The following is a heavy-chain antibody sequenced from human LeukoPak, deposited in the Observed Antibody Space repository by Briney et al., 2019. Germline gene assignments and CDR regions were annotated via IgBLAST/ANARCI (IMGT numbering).Heavy chain of an antibody. CDR2: IIPIFGTA. CDR3: ARDRWTAMVTWYFDY. Sequence: ASVKVPCKASGGTFSSYAISWVRQAPGQGLEWMGRIIPIFGTANCAQKFQGRVTITTDEYTSTAYMELSSLRSEDTAVYYCARDRWTAMVTWYFDYWGQGTLVTVSS. V-gene: IGHV1-69*05. J-gene: IGHJ4*02. D-gene: IGHD5-18*01. CDR1: GGTFSSYA.